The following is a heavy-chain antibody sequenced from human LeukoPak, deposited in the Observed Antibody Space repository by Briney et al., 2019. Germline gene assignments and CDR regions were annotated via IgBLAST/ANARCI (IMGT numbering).Heavy chain of an antibody. V-gene: IGHV4-39*07. CDR1: GVSISSSYSY. CDR3: ARESYYDSSGYSHDAFDI. CDR2: IYYTGNT. Sequence: SETLSLTCTVSGVSISSSYSYWGWIRQPPGMGLEWIGSIYYTGNTYYKSSLKSRVTIAVDTSKNQFSLKLNSVTAADTAVYYCARESYYDSSGYSHDAFDIWGQGTMVTVSS. D-gene: IGHD3-22*01. J-gene: IGHJ3*02.